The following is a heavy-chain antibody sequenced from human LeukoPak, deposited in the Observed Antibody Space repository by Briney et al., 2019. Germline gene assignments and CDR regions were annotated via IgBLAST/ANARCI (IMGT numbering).Heavy chain of an antibody. Sequence: GASVKVSCKASGGTFSSYAISWVRQAPGQGLEWMGRVIPILGIANYAQKFQGGVTITADKSTSTAYMELSSLRSEDTAVYYCARGITMVRGVLQYYFDYWGQGTLVTVSS. CDR1: GGTFSSYA. V-gene: IGHV1-69*04. D-gene: IGHD3-10*01. CDR2: VIPILGIA. CDR3: ARGITMVRGVLQYYFDY. J-gene: IGHJ4*02.